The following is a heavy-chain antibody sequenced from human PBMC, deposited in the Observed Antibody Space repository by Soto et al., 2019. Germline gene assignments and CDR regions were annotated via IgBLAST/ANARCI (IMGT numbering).Heavy chain of an antibody. CDR1: GGSISSGGDY. Sequence: PSETLSLTCTVSGGSISSGGDYWXWIRQHPGKGLEWIGYIYYSGSTNYNPSLKSRVTISVDTSKNQFSLKLSSVTAADTAVYYCARGYCSSTSCFDPWGQGTLVTVSS. CDR3: ARGYCSSTSCFDP. V-gene: IGHV4-31*03. J-gene: IGHJ5*02. D-gene: IGHD2-2*01. CDR2: IYYSGST.